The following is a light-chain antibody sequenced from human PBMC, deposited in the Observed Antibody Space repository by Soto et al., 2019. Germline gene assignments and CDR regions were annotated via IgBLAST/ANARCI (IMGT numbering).Light chain of an antibody. CDR3: QHYNSYSEA. CDR2: KAS. Sequence: DIQMDQSPATLSGSVGDRVTITCRASQTISSWLAWYQQKPGRAPKLLIYKASTLNSGVPSRFSGSGSGTEFTLTISILQPDDFATYYCQHYNSYSEAFGQVTKVDNK. CDR1: QTISSW. V-gene: IGKV1-5*03. J-gene: IGKJ1*01.